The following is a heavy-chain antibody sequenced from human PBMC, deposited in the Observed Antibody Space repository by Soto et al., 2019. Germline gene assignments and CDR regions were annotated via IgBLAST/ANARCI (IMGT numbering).Heavy chain of an antibody. V-gene: IGHV4-59*01. D-gene: IGHD3-22*01. J-gene: IGHJ5*01. Sequence: PSETLSLTCTFSGGSIISYYWSWIRQPPGKGLEWIGYIYYSGSTNYNPSLKSRVTISVDTSKNQFSLKLSSVTAADTAVYYCARDNRSFITTNWFDYWGQGTLVTVSS. CDR3: ARDNRSFITTNWFDY. CDR2: IYYSGST. CDR1: GGSIISYY.